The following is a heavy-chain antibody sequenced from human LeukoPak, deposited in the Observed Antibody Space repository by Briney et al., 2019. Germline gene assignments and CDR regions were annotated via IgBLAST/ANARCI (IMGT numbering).Heavy chain of an antibody. CDR2: MSYDGSNK. D-gene: IGHD5-12*01. CDR1: GFTFSSYW. CDR3: AKDVSGYSGYDSNI. Sequence: GGSLRLSCAASGFTFSSYWMHWVRQAPGKGLEWVAVMSYDGSNKYYADSVKGRFTISRDNSKNTLYLQMNSLRAEDTAVYYCAKDVSGYSGYDSNIWGQGTLVTVSS. J-gene: IGHJ4*02. V-gene: IGHV3-30*18.